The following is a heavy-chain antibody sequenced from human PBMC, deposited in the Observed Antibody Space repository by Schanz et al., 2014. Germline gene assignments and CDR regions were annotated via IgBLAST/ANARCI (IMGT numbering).Heavy chain of an antibody. Sequence: EVQLVASGGGLVRPGGSLRLSCAASGFTFSTYAMAWVRQAPGKGLEWVSSINTGGDSTYYADSVKGRFTISRDNSNKTVDLQMNSLRAEDTALYYCVRDELLWFGEVLSLDYWGQGALVTVSS. CDR1: GFTFSTYA. CDR2: INTGGDST. J-gene: IGHJ4*02. D-gene: IGHD3-10*01. V-gene: IGHV3-23*04. CDR3: VRDELLWFGEVLSLDY.